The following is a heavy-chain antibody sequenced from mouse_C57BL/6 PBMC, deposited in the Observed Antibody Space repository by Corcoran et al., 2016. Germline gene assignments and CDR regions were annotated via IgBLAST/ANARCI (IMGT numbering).Heavy chain of an antibody. J-gene: IGHJ3*01. CDR1: GYSITSGYY. CDR2: ISYDGSN. Sequence: DVQLQESGPGLVKPSQPLSLTCSVTGYSITSGYYWNWIRQFPGNKLEWMGYISYDGSNNYNPSLKNRISITRDTSKNQFFLKLNSVTTEDTATYYCARDPTTGFAYWGQGTLVTVSA. D-gene: IGHD2-10*01. V-gene: IGHV3-6*01. CDR3: ARDPTTGFAY.